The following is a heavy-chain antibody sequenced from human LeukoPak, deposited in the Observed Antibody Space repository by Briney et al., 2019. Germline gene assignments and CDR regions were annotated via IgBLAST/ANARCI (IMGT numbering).Heavy chain of an antibody. Sequence: GEPLKISCQGSGYRFNSYWIAWVRPMPGKRLEWMGIIYPDDSDTRYSPSLQGQVTISADKSVRTAYLQWSSLTASDTAMYYCARPNITSYYDSRGYEAFDVWGQGTMVTVSS. V-gene: IGHV5-51*01. D-gene: IGHD3-22*01. J-gene: IGHJ3*01. CDR3: ARPNITSYYDSRGYEAFDV. CDR2: IYPDDSDT. CDR1: GYRFNSYW.